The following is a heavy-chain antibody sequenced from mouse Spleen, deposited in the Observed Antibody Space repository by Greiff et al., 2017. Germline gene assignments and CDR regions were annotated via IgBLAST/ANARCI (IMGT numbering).Heavy chain of an antibody. V-gene: IGHV5-12*01. CDR1: GFTFSDYY. Sequence: DVMLVESGGGLVQPGGSLKLSCAASGFTFSDYYMYWVRQTPEKRLEWVAYISNGGGSTYYPDTVKGRFTISRDNAKNTLYLQMSRLKSEDTAMYYCARTGYDYDDYAMDYWGQGTSVTVSS. CDR3: ARTGYDYDDYAMDY. D-gene: IGHD2-4*01. J-gene: IGHJ4*01. CDR2: ISNGGGST.